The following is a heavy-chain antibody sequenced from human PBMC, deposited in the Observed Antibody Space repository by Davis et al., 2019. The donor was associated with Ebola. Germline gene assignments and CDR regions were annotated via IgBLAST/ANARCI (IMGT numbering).Heavy chain of an antibody. D-gene: IGHD3-10*01. CDR3: AGGSGSYYNGDY. CDR1: GLTFSGSA. J-gene: IGHJ4*02. V-gene: IGHV3-73*01. Sequence: GESLKISCAASGLTFSGSAMHWVRQASGKGLEWVGRIRSKANSYATAYAASVKGRFTISRDDSKNTAYLQMNSLKTEDTAVYYCAGGSGSYYNGDYWGQGTLVTVSS. CDR2: IRSKANSYAT.